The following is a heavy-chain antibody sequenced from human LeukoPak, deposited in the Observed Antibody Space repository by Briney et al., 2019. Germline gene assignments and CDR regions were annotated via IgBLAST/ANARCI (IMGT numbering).Heavy chain of an antibody. Sequence: PGGSLRLSCAASGFTVSSNYMSWVRQAPGKGLEWVSVIYSGGSTYYADSVKGRFTISRDNAKNSLYLQVNSLRAEDTAVYYCARDFGQWQLNGGYYFDYWGQGTLVTVSS. CDR2: IYSGGST. V-gene: IGHV3-66*01. CDR3: ARDFGQWQLNGGYYFDY. D-gene: IGHD1-26*01. CDR1: GFTVSSNY. J-gene: IGHJ4*02.